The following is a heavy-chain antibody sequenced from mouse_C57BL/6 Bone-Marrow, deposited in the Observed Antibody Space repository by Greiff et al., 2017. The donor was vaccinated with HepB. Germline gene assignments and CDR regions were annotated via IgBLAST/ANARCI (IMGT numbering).Heavy chain of an antibody. D-gene: IGHD2-4*01. CDR2: INPGSGGT. CDR1: GYAFTNYL. V-gene: IGHV1-54*01. J-gene: IGHJ3*01. Sequence: VQLQQSGAELVRPGTSVKVSCKASGYAFTNYLIEWVKQRPGQGLEWIGVINPGSGGTNYNEKFKGKATLTADKSSSTAYMQLSSLTSEDSAVYFCARSEGWDYDVLAYWGQGTLVTVSA. CDR3: ARSEGWDYDVLAY.